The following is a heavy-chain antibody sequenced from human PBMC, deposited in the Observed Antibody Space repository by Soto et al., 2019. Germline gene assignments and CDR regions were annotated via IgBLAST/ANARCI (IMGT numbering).Heavy chain of an antibody. D-gene: IGHD3-10*01. CDR1: GAPFSSYA. Sequence: SVGASCKAPGAPFSSYAISWVRQVPSQGLEWMGGIIRILGPANYAQMCRGRVALTADESTSTAYRELSSLRSDDTAVYSRARGPITMGRGVISYYYYGRDVCGPGTTVTSP. V-gene: IGHV1-69*13. CDR3: ARGPITMGRGVISYYYYGRDV. CDR2: IIRILGPA. J-gene: IGHJ6*02.